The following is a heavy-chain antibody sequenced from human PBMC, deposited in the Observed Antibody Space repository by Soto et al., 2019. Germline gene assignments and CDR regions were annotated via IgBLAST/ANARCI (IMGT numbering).Heavy chain of an antibody. V-gene: IGHV4-31*03. CDR3: ARRDSGYADYMDV. J-gene: IGHJ6*03. CDR1: GGSISSGGYY. CDR2: IYYSGST. D-gene: IGHD5-12*01. Sequence: SETLSLTCTVSGGSISSGGYYWSWIRQHPGKGLEWIGYIYYSGSTYYNPSLKSRVTISVDTSKNQFSLKLSSVTAADTAVYYCARRDSGYADYMDVWGKGTTVTVSS.